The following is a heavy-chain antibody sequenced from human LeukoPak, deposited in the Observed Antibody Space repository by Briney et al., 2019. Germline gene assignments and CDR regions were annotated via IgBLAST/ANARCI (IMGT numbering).Heavy chain of an antibody. CDR3: ARGELSGSYFDY. D-gene: IGHD1-26*01. CDR2: IYYSGST. J-gene: IGHJ4*02. V-gene: IGHV4-59*01. CDR1: GGSISSYY. Sequence: PSETLSLTCTVSGGSISSYYWSWIRQPPGKGLEWIGYIYYSGSTNYNPSLKSRVTISVDTSKNQFSLKLSSVTAADTAVYYCARGELSGSYFDYWGQGTLVTVSS.